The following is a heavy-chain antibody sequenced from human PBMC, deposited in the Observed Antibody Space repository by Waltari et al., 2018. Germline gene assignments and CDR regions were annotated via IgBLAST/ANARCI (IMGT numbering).Heavy chain of an antibody. J-gene: IGHJ3*01. D-gene: IGHD3-22*01. CDR2: IYSGGTT. V-gene: IGHV3-53*02. CDR1: GFIVSSSY. CDR3: VGRSSDYPNAFDL. Sequence: EVHLVETGGALIQPGGSLRLSCATSGFIVSSSYMSWVRQAPGKGLEWVSVIYSGGTTYYADSVKGRLTIPRDNSKNTLYLQMGSLRAEDTAVYYCVGRSSDYPNAFDLWGQGTIVTVSS.